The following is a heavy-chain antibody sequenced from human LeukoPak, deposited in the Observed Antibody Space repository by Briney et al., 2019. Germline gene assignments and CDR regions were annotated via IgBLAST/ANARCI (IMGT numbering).Heavy chain of an antibody. Sequence: ASAKVSCKASGYTFTGYYMHWVRQAPGQGLEWMGWINPNSGGTNYAQKFQGRVTMTRDTSISTAYMELSRLRSDDTAVYYCARDLGYSYGVMATISLCFDYWGQGTLVTVSS. V-gene: IGHV1-2*02. CDR1: GYTFTGYY. D-gene: IGHD5-18*01. CDR3: ARDLGYSYGVMATISLCFDY. CDR2: INPNSGGT. J-gene: IGHJ4*02.